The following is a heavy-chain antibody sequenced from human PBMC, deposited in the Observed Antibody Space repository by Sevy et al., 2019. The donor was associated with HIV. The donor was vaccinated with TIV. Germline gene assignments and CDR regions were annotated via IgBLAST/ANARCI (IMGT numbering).Heavy chain of an antibody. CDR1: GGSINTGGYY. D-gene: IGHD3-22*01. V-gene: IGHV4-31*03. CDR2: IYRSGSA. CDR3: ATHPNYYDSTGFPHGLNI. Sequence: SETLSLTCTVSGGSINTGGYYWSWIRQHPGKGLEWIGYIYRSGSAFYNPSLESRVTISVDTSKNQFSLKLSSVTAADPAVYYCATHPNYYDSTGFPHGLNIWGQGTMVTVSS. J-gene: IGHJ3*02.